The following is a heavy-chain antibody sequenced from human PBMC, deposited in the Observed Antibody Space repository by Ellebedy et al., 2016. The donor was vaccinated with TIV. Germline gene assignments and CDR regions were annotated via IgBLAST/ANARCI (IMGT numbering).Heavy chain of an antibody. CDR3: ARDVSSWYWLGAAEITTFDY. V-gene: IGHV1-18*04. J-gene: IGHJ4*02. Sequence: AASVKVSCKASGYTFTSYGISWVRQVPGQGLEWMGWISAYNGNTNYAQKLQGRVTMTTDTSTTTGYMELRSLRSDDTAVYYCARDVSSWYWLGAAEITTFDYWGQGTLVTVSS. CDR1: GYTFTSYG. D-gene: IGHD6-13*01. CDR2: ISAYNGNT.